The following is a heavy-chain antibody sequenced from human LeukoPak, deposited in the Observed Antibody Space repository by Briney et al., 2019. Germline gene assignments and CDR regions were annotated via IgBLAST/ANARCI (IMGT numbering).Heavy chain of an antibody. CDR1: GGSISSSSYY. J-gene: IGHJ5*02. CDR3: ARDRKPGRGWFDP. V-gene: IGHV4-39*07. CDR2: IYYSGST. D-gene: IGHD1-14*01. Sequence: SETLSLTCTVSGGSISSSSYYWGWIRQPPGKGLEWIGSIYYSGSTYYNPSLKSRVTISVDTSKNQFSLKLSSVTAADTAVYYCARDRKPGRGWFDPWGQGTLVTVSS.